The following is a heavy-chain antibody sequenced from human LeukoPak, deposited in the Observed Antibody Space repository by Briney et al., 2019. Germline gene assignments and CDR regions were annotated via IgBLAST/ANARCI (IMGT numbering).Heavy chain of an antibody. CDR3: AKVGSDVTFDY. D-gene: IGHD2-21*02. CDR2: ISYDGSKE. CDR1: GFTFNHYG. J-gene: IGHJ4*02. Sequence: GGSLRLSCAAPGFTFNHYGMHWVRQAPGKGLDWVAVISYDGSKEYYADSVKGRFTISRDNSKNTVYLQMNSLRPEDTAVYSCAKVGSDVTFDYWGQGTLVTVSS. V-gene: IGHV3-30*18.